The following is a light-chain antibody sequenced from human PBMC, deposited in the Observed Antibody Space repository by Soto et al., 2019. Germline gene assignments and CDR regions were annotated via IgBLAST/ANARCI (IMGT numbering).Light chain of an antibody. CDR1: QSVSTN. J-gene: IGKJ3*01. CDR3: QEYSKWPLFT. CDR2: AAS. V-gene: IGKV3-15*01. Sequence: EIVVTQSPGILSVSPGDRATLSCRASQSVSTNLAWYQQKPGQAPTLLIYAASTRATGIPARFTGSGSGTDFTLTINSLQYEDFAVYYCQEYSKWPLFTFGPGTRVDIK.